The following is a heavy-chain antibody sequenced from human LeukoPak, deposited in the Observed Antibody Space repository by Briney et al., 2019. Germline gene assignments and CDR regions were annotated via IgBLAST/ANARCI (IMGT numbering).Heavy chain of an antibody. CDR3: ASSGWRVYPDSRGRHFVTVNDY. D-gene: IGHD3-22*01. CDR2: INHSGST. J-gene: IGHJ4*02. V-gene: IGHV4-34*01. CDR1: GGSFSGYY. Sequence: PSETLSLTCAVYGGSFSGYYWSWIRQPPGKGLEWIGEINHSGSTNYNPSLKSRVTISVDTSKNQFSLKLSSVTAADTAVYYCASSGWRVYPDSRGRHFVTVNDYWGQGTLVTVSS.